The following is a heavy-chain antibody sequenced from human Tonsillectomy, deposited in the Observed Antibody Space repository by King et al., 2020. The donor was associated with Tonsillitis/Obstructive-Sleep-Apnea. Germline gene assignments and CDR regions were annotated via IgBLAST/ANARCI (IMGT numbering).Heavy chain of an antibody. V-gene: IGHV1-2*02. D-gene: IGHD1-26*01. CDR3: ARSPFPEERPDY. Sequence: VQLVESGAEVKKPGASVKVSCKASGYTFTGYYMHWVRQAPGQGLEWMGWINPNSGGTDYAQKFQGRVTVTRDTSINTAYVELNRLRTDDTAVYYCARSPFPEERPDYGGQGTLVTVSS. J-gene: IGHJ4*02. CDR2: INPNSGGT. CDR1: GYTFTGYY.